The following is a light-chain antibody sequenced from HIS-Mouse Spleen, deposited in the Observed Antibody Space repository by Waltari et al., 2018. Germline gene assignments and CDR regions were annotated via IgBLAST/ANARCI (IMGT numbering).Light chain of an antibody. Sequence: DIQMTQSPSSLSASVGDRVTITCRASQSISSYLNWYPQKPGKAPKLLIYAASSLQSGVPSRFSGSGSGTDFTLTISSLQPEDFATYYCQQSYSTPRTFGQGTKVEIK. CDR3: QQSYSTPRT. CDR1: QSISSY. CDR2: AAS. J-gene: IGKJ1*01. V-gene: IGKV1-39*01.